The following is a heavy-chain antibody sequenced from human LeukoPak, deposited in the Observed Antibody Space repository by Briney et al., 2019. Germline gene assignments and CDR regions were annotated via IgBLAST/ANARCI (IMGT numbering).Heavy chain of an antibody. D-gene: IGHD2-15*01. Sequence: GGSLRLSCAASGFTFSSYGLHWVRQAPGMGLEWVAVISYEGNNKYYADSVQGRFTISRDNSKNTLYLQMNSLRAEDTAVYYCAKSKWYVGGHLDYWGQGTLVTVSS. CDR2: ISYEGNNK. CDR3: AKSKWYVGGHLDY. V-gene: IGHV3-30*18. J-gene: IGHJ4*02. CDR1: GFTFSSYG.